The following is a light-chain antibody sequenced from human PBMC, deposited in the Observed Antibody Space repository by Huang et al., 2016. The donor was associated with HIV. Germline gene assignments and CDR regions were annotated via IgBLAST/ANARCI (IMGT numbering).Light chain of an antibody. CDR1: QSVTGN. V-gene: IGKV3-15*01. CDR3: QQYNNWPRT. CDR2: GAA. Sequence: EIVMTQSPATLSVSPGERATLSCRASQSVTGNLAWYQQKPAQAPRLLIYGAATRATGNAARFNASGSGTEFTLTINSLQSEDFAVYYCQQYNNWPRTFGPGTKVDVK. J-gene: IGKJ3*01.